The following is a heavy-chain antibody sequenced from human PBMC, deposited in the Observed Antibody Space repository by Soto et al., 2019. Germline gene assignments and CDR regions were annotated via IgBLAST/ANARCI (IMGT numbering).Heavy chain of an antibody. D-gene: IGHD3-10*01. CDR1: GFTVSSNY. J-gene: IGHJ6*02. Sequence: EGQLVESGGGLIQPGGSLRLSCAASGFTVSSNYMSWVRQAPGKGLEWVSVIYSGGSTYYADSVKGRFTISRDNSMNTLYLQMNSLRAEDTAGYYCARDRRWLQSSGTHYGMDVWGQGTTVTVSS. CDR3: ARDRRWLQSSGTHYGMDV. CDR2: IYSGGST. V-gene: IGHV3-53*01.